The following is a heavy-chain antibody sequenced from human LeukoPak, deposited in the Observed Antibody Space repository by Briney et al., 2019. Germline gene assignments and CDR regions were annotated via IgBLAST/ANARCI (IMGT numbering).Heavy chain of an antibody. D-gene: IGHD3-3*01. CDR2: IGTAGDT. CDR3: ARANRYSDFWSVYHYYFDY. J-gene: IGHJ4*02. CDR1: GFTFSSYD. Sequence: PGGSLRLSCAASGFTFSSYDMHWVRQATGKGLEWVSAIGTAGDTYYSGSVKGRFTISRENAKNSLYLQMNSLRAGDTAVYYCARANRYSDFWSVYHYYFDYWGQGTLVTVSS. V-gene: IGHV3-13*01.